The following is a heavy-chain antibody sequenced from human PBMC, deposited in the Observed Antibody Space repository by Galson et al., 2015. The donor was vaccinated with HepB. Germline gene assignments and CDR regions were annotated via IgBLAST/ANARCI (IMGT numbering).Heavy chain of an antibody. CDR1: GGSISSYY. V-gene: IGHV4-59*01. J-gene: IGHJ3*02. CDR3: AKSDYGKHAFDI. CDR2: IYYSGST. D-gene: IGHD4-17*01. Sequence: QVQLQESGPGLVKPSETLSLTCTVSGGSISSYYWSWIRQPPGEGLEWIGYIYYSGSTNYNPSLKSRVTISVDTSKNQFSLKLSSVTAADTAVYYCAKSDYGKHAFDIWGQGTMVTVSS.